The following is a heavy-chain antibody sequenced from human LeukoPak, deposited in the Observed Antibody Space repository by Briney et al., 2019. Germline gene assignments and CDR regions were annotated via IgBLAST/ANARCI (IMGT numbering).Heavy chain of an antibody. CDR2: IYYSGST. V-gene: IGHV4-59*01. Sequence: PSETLSLTCTVSGGSISSYYWNWIRQPPGKGLEWIGYIYYSGSTHYNPSLDSRVTISVDTSKNQFSLRLSSMTAADTAVYYCARGYGSGSYYVPYDFWGQGTLVTVSS. J-gene: IGHJ4*02. CDR1: GGSISSYY. CDR3: ARGYGSGSYYVPYDF. D-gene: IGHD3-22*01.